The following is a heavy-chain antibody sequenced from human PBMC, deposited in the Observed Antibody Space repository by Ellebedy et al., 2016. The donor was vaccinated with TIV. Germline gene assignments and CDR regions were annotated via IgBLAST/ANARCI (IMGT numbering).Heavy chain of an antibody. CDR3: AKDILPGFSTTWN. J-gene: IGHJ4*02. CDR1: GFHLEDYA. CDR2: ISWNSDTI. D-gene: IGHD2-2*01. V-gene: IGHV3-9*01. Sequence: GGSLRLSXAGPGFHLEDYAMHWVRQVPGKGPEWVSGISWNSDTIGYADSVRGRFTVSRDNAKNSLYLQMNSLRPEDTAFYYCAKDILPGFSTTWNWGQGTLVTVSS.